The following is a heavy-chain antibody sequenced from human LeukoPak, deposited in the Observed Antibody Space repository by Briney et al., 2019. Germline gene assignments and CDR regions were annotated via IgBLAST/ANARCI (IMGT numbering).Heavy chain of an antibody. V-gene: IGHV3-21*01. CDR3: ARAIAARPEYFDY. CDR2: ISSSSSYI. D-gene: IGHD6-6*01. Sequence: GGSLRLSCAASGFTFSSYSMNWVRQAPGKGLEWVSSISSSSSYIYYADSVKGRFTISRDNAKNSLYLQMNSLRAEDTAVYYCARAIAARPEYFDYWGQGTLVTVSS. CDR1: GFTFSSYS. J-gene: IGHJ4*02.